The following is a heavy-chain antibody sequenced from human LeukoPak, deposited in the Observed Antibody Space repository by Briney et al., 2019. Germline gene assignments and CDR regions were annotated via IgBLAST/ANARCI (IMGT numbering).Heavy chain of an antibody. CDR2: IIPIFGTA. Sequence: ASVKVSCKASGGTFSSYAISWVRQAPGQGLEWMGGIIPIFGTANYAQKFQGRVTITADESTSTAYMELSSLRSEATAVYYCARSFVPGWLYDYWGQGTLVSVST. CDR3: ARSFVPGWLYDY. V-gene: IGHV1-69*13. D-gene: IGHD3-22*01. J-gene: IGHJ4*02. CDR1: GGTFSSYA.